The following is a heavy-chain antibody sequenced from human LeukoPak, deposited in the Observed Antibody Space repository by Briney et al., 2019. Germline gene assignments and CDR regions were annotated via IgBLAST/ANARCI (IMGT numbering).Heavy chain of an antibody. CDR1: GFSFSSHA. CDR3: AKDLFDIVVVPAAD. CDR2: ISYDGSKK. D-gene: IGHD2-2*01. Sequence: GTSLGLSCAASGFSFSSHAMNWVRQAPGKGLEWVAVISYDGSKKYYEDSVKGRFTISRDDSKNTVYLQMNSLRAEDTAVYYCAKDLFDIVVVPAADWGQGTLVTVSS. V-gene: IGHV3-30-3*01. J-gene: IGHJ4*02.